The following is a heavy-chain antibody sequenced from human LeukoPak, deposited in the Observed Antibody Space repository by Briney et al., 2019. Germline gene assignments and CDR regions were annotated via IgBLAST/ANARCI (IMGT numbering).Heavy chain of an antibody. CDR1: GGSISSSSYY. J-gene: IGHJ4*02. CDR3: ARVGGGCSSTSCTSYFDY. V-gene: IGHV4-39*07. D-gene: IGHD2-2*01. CDR2: IYCSGST. Sequence: SETLSLTCTVSGGSISSSSYYWGWIRQPPGKGLEWIGSIYCSGSTYYNPSLKSRVTISVDTSKNQFSLKLSSVTAADTAVYYCARVGGGCSSTSCTSYFDYWGQGTLVTVSS.